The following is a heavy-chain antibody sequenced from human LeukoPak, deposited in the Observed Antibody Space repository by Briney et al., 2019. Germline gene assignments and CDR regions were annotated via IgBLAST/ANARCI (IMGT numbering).Heavy chain of an antibody. CDR1: GFTFSSYA. Sequence: GGSLRLSCAASGFTFSSYAMSWVRQAPGKGLEWVSAISGGGGSTYYADSVKGRFTISRDNSKNTLYLQMNSLRAEDTAVYYCAKIAAAGYYYGMDVWGQGTTVTVSS. J-gene: IGHJ6*02. CDR3: AKIAAAGYYYGMDV. CDR2: ISGGGGST. D-gene: IGHD6-13*01. V-gene: IGHV3-23*01.